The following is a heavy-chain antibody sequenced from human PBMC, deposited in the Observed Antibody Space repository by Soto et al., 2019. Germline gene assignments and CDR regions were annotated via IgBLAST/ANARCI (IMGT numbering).Heavy chain of an antibody. D-gene: IGHD5-18*01. Sequence: KPSETLSLTCTFSGGSISSSSYYCGWIRQPPGKGLEWIGSIYYSGSTYYNPSLKSRVTISVDTSKNQFSLKLSSVTAADTAVYYCARKIKLRQQNVDYWGQGTLVSVSS. CDR1: GGSISSSSYY. V-gene: IGHV4-39*01. J-gene: IGHJ4*02. CDR3: ARKIKLRQQNVDY. CDR2: IYYSGST.